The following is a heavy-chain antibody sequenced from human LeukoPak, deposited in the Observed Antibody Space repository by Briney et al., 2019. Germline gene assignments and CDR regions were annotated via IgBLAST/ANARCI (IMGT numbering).Heavy chain of an antibody. D-gene: IGHD3-22*01. V-gene: IGHV1-46*01. CDR1: GYTFTSYY. J-gene: IGHJ3*02. CDR3: ARGVTMIVVVRLGDGFDI. CDR2: INPSGGST. Sequence: ASVKVSCKASGYTFTSYYMHWVRQAPGQGLEWMGIINPSGGSTSYAQQFQGRVTMNRDTSTSTVYMERSSLRSEATAVYYCARGVTMIVVVRLGDGFDIWGQGTMVTVSS.